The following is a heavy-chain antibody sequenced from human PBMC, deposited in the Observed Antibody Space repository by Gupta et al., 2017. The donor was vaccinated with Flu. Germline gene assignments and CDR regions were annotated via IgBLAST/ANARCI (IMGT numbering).Heavy chain of an antibody. D-gene: IGHD4-17*01. Sequence: QVQLQESGPGLVKPSQTLSLTCTVSGGSISSGSYYWSWIRQPAGKGLEWIGRIYTSGSTNYNPSLKSRVTISVDTSKNQFSLKLSSVTAADTAVYYCAGGSTVTTLDYWGQGTLVTVSS. CDR1: GGSISSGSYY. CDR2: IYTSGST. J-gene: IGHJ4*02. CDR3: AGGSTVTTLDY. V-gene: IGHV4-61*02.